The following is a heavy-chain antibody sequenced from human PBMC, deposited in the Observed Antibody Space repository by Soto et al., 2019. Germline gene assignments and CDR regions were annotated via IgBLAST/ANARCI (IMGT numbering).Heavy chain of an antibody. D-gene: IGHD3-3*01. CDR2: IDHSGYT. CDR3: ARVRDWFAP. Sequence: QVQLQQWGAGLLKPSETLSLTCAVYGGSFSGYYWNWIRQPPGKGLEWIGEIDHSGYTNYNPSRKSRVTISVDTSKNRFSLRLTSVTAADTAVYYCARVRDWFAPWGQGTLVTVSS. CDR1: GGSFSGYY. V-gene: IGHV4-34*01. J-gene: IGHJ5*02.